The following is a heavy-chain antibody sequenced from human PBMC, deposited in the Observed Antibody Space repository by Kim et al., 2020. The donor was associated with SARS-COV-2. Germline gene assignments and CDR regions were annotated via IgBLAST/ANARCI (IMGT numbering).Heavy chain of an antibody. D-gene: IGHD3-10*01. V-gene: IGHV3-23*01. CDR3: TIGPLVTVVRGDHY. Sequence: GGSLRLSCAASGFTFSSYSMSWVRQAPGKGLEWVSAISGSGGSSYAADAVKGRFTISRDNSKNTLYLQMNMRRAEDTAEYCCTIGPLVTVVRGDHY. CDR2: ISGSGGSS. J-gene: IGHJ4*01. CDR1: GFTFSSYS.